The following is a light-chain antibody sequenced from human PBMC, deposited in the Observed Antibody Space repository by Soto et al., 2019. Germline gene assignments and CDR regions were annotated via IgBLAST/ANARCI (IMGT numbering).Light chain of an antibody. CDR2: DAS. CDR3: QQYGRTWT. J-gene: IGKJ1*01. V-gene: IGKV3-20*01. CDR1: QSVGSSY. Sequence: EIVLTQSPGTLSLSPGERASLSCRASQSVGSSYLAWNQQKHGQAPRLLIYDASSRATGIPGRFSGSGSGTDFTLIISRLEPEDFAVYYCQQYGRTWTFGQGTKVEIK.